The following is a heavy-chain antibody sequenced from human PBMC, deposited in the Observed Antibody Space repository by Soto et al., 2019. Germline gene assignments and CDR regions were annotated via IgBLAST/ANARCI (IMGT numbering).Heavy chain of an antibody. D-gene: IGHD1-26*01. CDR1: GFTFSSAW. J-gene: IGHJ5*01. CDR2: INGDGSST. V-gene: IGHV3-74*03. Sequence: GGSLRLSCAASGFTFSSAWMFWVRQAPGKGLVWVSRINGDGSSTAYGDSVKGRFTISRDNAKNTLYLQMNSLRVEDTAVYYSAKALVGAMGFFGSWGQGTLVTVSS. CDR3: AKALVGAMGFFGS.